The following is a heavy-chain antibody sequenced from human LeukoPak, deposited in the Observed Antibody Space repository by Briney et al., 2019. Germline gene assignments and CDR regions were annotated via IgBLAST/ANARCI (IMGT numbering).Heavy chain of an antibody. CDR1: GGSVSSGSYY. Sequence: SETLSLTCTVSGGSVSSGSYYWSWIRQPPGKGLEWIGYIYYSGSTNYNPSLKSRVTISVDTSKNQFSLKLSSVTAADTAVYYCARAPDYGDYSDYWGQGTLVTVSS. J-gene: IGHJ4*02. CDR3: ARAPDYGDYSDY. CDR2: IYYSGST. D-gene: IGHD4-17*01. V-gene: IGHV4-61*01.